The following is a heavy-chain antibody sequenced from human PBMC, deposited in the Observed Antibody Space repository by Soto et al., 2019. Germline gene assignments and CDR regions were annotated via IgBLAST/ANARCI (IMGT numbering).Heavy chain of an antibody. CDR2: INHSGST. Sequence: LSLTCAVYGGSFSGYYWSWIRQPPGKGLEWIGEINHSGSTNYNPSLKSRVTISVETSKNQSSLKLSSVTAADTAVYYCARGARIVVVPAAIPNWFDPWGQGTLVTVSS. D-gene: IGHD2-2*01. J-gene: IGHJ5*02. CDR3: ARGARIVVVPAAIPNWFDP. CDR1: GGSFSGYY. V-gene: IGHV4-34*01.